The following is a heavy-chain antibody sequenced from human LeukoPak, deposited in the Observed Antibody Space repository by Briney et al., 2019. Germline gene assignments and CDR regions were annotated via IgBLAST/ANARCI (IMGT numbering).Heavy chain of an antibody. D-gene: IGHD6-6*01. J-gene: IGHJ3*02. CDR1: GYTFSRYG. CDR3: ARVKSIAARPTWTDAFDI. Sequence: ASVKVSCKASGYTFSRYGISWVRQAPGQGLEWMGWFSAYNGKTNYAQKLQGRVIMTTDTSTSTAYMELRSLRSDDTAVYYCARVKSIAARPTWTDAFDIWGQGTMVTDSS. V-gene: IGHV1-18*01. CDR2: FSAYNGKT.